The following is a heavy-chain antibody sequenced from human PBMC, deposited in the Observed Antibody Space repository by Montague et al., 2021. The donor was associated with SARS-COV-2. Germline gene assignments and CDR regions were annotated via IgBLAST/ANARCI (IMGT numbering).Heavy chain of an antibody. CDR2: IYYTGSS. Sequence: SETLSLTCTVSGGSVSSGSFYWSWIRQPPGKGLELIGYIYYTGSSNYNPSLKSRVTISVDTSKNQCSLKLSSVTAADTAAYYCASLRGSAEILTAFQGVSYFYGMDVWGQGTTVTVSS. CDR1: GGSVSSGSFY. D-gene: IGHD3-9*01. V-gene: IGHV4-61*01. J-gene: IGHJ6*02. CDR3: ASLRGSAEILTAFQGVSYFYGMDV.